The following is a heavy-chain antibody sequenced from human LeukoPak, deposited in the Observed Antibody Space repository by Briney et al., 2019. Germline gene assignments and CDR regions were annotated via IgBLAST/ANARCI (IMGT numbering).Heavy chain of an antibody. D-gene: IGHD3-10*01. CDR3: ARGSSYMDV. CDR1: GFTFSSYS. V-gene: IGHV4-59*12. Sequence: GSLRLSCAASGFTFSSYSMNWVRQAPGQGLEWIGNTGTTHYFPSLRSRVTISRDTPNNQFSLKLSSVTAADTAVYYCARGSSYMDVWGKGTAVTVSS. J-gene: IGHJ6*03. CDR2: TGTT.